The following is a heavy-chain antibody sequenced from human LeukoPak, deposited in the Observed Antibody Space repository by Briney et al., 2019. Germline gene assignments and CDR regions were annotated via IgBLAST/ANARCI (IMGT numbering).Heavy chain of an antibody. J-gene: IGHJ4*02. D-gene: IGHD5-24*01. CDR2: VNPTSGGT. V-gene: IGHV1-2*02. CDR3: ARVVVRDANNYKDY. CDR1: GYTFTGYY. Sequence: ASVKVSCKASGYTFTGYYMHWVRQAPGQGLEWMGWVNPTSGGTNYAQKFQGRVAMTRDTSISTAYMELSRLRSDDTAVYYCARVVVRDANNYKDYWGQGTLVTVSS.